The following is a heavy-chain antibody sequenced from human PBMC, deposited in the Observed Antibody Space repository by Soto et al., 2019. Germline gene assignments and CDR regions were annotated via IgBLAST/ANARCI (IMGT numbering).Heavy chain of an antibody. D-gene: IGHD2-15*01. V-gene: IGHV4-34*01. CDR1: GGSLSDYF. J-gene: IGHJ3*02. CDR3: ARGRLWVDIVVVVAAKGAFDI. Sequence: SETLSLTCVVSGGSLSDYFWSWIRQPPGMAVEWIGEINHSGSTNYNPSLKSRVTISVDTSKNQFSLKLSSVIAADTAVYYCARGRLWVDIVVVVAAKGAFDIWGQGTMVTVSS. CDR2: INHSGST.